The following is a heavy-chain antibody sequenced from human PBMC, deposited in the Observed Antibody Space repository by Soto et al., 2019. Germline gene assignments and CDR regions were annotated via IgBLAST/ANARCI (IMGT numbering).Heavy chain of an antibody. J-gene: IGHJ3*02. CDR3: GRDGSGSYYGYAAFDI. V-gene: IGHV3-30-3*01. CDR2: ISYDGSNK. CDR1: GFTFSSYA. Sequence: QVQLVESGGGVVQPGRSLRLSCAASGFTFSSYAMHWVRQALGKGLERVAVISYDGSNKYYADSVKGRFTISSDHSKDTVYLQVNSLGAEGTGVDYWGRDGSGSYYGYAAFDIWGQGTRVSVSS. D-gene: IGHD1-26*01.